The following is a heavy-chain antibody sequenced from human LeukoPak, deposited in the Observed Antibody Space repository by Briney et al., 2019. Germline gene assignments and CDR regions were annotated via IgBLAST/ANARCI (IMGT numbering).Heavy chain of an antibody. Sequence: GASLSLSCAPSGFTFSPYAMSWVRQAPGEGLEWVSAISASGGDTFYADSVRGRLTISKHNSMNTLYLQMNSLRAEDTAMYYCAKHSGNYFFDHWGQGTLVTVSA. CDR3: AKHSGNYFFDH. D-gene: IGHD1-26*01. J-gene: IGHJ4*02. V-gene: IGHV3-23*01. CDR1: GFTFSPYA. CDR2: ISASGGDT.